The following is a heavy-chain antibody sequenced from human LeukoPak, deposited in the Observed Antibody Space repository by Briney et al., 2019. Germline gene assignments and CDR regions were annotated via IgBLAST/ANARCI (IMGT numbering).Heavy chain of an antibody. J-gene: IGHJ5*02. D-gene: IGHD1-26*01. Sequence: GGSLRLSCAASGFTFSNYRMNWVRQDPGKGLEWVSVIYSGGTTYYADSVKGRFTISRDNSKNTVHLQMNSLRAEDTAVYYCTRDQSVGTTTGWFDPWGQGTLVTVSS. V-gene: IGHV3-53*01. CDR3: TRDQSVGTTTGWFDP. CDR1: GFTFSNYR. CDR2: IYSGGTT.